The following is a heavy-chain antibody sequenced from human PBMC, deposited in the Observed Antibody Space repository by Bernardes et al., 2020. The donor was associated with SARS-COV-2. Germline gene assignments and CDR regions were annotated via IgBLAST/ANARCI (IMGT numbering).Heavy chain of an antibody. CDR1: GFSLSTSGVG. J-gene: IGHJ3*02. Sequence: SGPTLVKPTQTLPLTCTFSGFSLSTSGVGVGWIRQPPGKALEWLALIYSDDDKRYSPSLKSRLTLTKDTSRNQVVLTMTNMDPVDTATYYCARGPYGSGSYQNAFDIWGQGTMVTVSS. D-gene: IGHD3-10*01. CDR2: IYSDDDK. CDR3: ARGPYGSGSYQNAFDI. V-gene: IGHV2-5*02.